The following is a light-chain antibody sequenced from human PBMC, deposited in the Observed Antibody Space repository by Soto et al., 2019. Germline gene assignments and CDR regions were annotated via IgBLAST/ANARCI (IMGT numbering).Light chain of an antibody. J-gene: IGLJ3*02. CDR3: CSYAGSYTWV. CDR1: SSDVGGYNY. Sequence: QSALTQPRSVSGSPGQSVTISCTGTSSDVGGYNYVSWYQQHPGKAPKIMIYDVSERPSGVPARFSGSKSSNTASLTISGLQAEDEADYYCCSYAGSYTWVFGGGTKLTVL. CDR2: DVS. V-gene: IGLV2-11*01.